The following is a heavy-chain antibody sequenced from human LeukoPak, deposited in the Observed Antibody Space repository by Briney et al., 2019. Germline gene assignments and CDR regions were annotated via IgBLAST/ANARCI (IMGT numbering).Heavy chain of an antibody. J-gene: IGHJ3*02. CDR1: GGSFSGYY. CDR2: INHSGST. CDR3: AGTLLLWFGESSDAFDI. D-gene: IGHD3-10*01. Sequence: SETLPLTCAVYGGSFSGYYWSWIRQPPGKGLEWIGEINHSGSTNYNPSLKSRVTISVDTSKNQFSLRLSSVTAADTAVYYCAGTLLLWFGESSDAFDIWGQGTMVTVSS. V-gene: IGHV4-34*01.